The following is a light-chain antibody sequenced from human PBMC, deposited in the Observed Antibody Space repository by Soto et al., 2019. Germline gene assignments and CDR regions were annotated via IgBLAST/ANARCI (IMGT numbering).Light chain of an antibody. CDR3: HQDFNLPWT. CDR2: GAS. Sequence: EMGLTRSPVTLSLSPGERATLSCRASQSVSSSYLAWYQQKPGQAPRLLIYGASSRATGIPVRFSGSGSGTDFTLTISSLQPEDFAVYFCHQDFNLPWTFGQGTKVDIK. CDR1: QSVSSSY. J-gene: IGKJ1*01. V-gene: IGKV3-20*01.